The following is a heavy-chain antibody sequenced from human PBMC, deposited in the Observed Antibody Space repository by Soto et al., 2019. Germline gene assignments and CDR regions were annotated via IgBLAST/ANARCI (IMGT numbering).Heavy chain of an antibody. CDR2: ISGSGGST. V-gene: IGHV3-23*01. D-gene: IGHD5-18*01. CDR1: GFTFSSYA. Sequence: EVQLLESGGGLVQPGGSLRLSCAASGFTFSSYAMSWVRQAPGKGLEWVSAISGSGGSTYYADSVKGRFTISRDKSKNSQYLQMKSLRAEDRAVYYCAKVRGYSYGPLDYWGQGTLVTVSS. CDR3: AKVRGYSYGPLDY. J-gene: IGHJ4*02.